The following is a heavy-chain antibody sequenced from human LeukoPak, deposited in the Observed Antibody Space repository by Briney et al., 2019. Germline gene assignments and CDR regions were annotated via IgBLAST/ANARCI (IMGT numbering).Heavy chain of an antibody. Sequence: GGSLRLSCAASGFTFTTFPMHWVRQPPGKGLEWVAVISYDGSNKYYADSVKGRFTISRDNSKNTLYLQMNSLRAEDTAVYYCARNYYDSSGYYVAVDYWGQGTLVTVSS. CDR1: GFTFTTFP. D-gene: IGHD3-22*01. CDR3: ARNYYDSSGYYVAVDY. J-gene: IGHJ4*02. CDR2: ISYDGSNK. V-gene: IGHV3-30-3*01.